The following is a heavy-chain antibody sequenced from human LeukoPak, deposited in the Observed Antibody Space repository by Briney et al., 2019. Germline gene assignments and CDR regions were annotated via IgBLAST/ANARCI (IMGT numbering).Heavy chain of an antibody. CDR2: ISYDGSNK. V-gene: IGHV3-30-3*01. Sequence: GGSLRLSCAASGFTFSSYAMHWVRQAPGKGLEWVAVISYDGSNKYYADSVKGRFTISRDNSKNTLYLQMNSLRAEDTAVYYCAKERPSDAFDIWGQGTMVTVSS. CDR1: GFTFSSYA. CDR3: AKERPSDAFDI. J-gene: IGHJ3*02.